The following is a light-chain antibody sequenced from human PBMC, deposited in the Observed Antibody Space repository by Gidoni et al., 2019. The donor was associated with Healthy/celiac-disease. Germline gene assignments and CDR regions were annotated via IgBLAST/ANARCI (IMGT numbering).Light chain of an antibody. CDR3: QQRNSYPIT. J-gene: IGKJ5*01. CDR1: QRISSY. Sequence: DIQLTQSPSFLSAAVGDRVTITCRANQRISSYFAGYQQKPGKAPKLLIYAASTLQSGVPSRFSVSVSETEFTLTISSLQPEDFATDYCQQRNSYPITFGQGTRLEIK. V-gene: IGKV1-9*01. CDR2: AAS.